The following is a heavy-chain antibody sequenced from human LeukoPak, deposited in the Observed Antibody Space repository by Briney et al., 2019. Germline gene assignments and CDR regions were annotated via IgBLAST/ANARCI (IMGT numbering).Heavy chain of an antibody. CDR1: GFTFSSYA. CDR2: ISYDGSNK. CDR3: ARDSVEVRGVIIPYYFDY. D-gene: IGHD3-10*01. J-gene: IGHJ4*02. V-gene: IGHV3-30-3*01. Sequence: GGSLRLSCAASGFTFSSYAMNWVRQAPGKGLECVAVISYDGSNKYYADSVKGRFTISRDNSKNTLYLQMNSLRAEGTAVYYCARDSVEVRGVIIPYYFDYWGQGTLVTVSS.